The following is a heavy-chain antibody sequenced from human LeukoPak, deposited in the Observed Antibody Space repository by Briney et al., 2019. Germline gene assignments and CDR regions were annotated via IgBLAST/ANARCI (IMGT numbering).Heavy chain of an antibody. CDR3: ARTPYYYDGLDY. V-gene: IGHV3-15*01. CDR2: IKSKTDGCTA. D-gene: IGHD3-22*01. Sequence: PGGSLRLSCAASGFTFSNAWMSWVRQAPGKGQELVGRIKSKTDGCTADYAAPVKGRFTISRDDSKNTLYLQMNSMRAEDTALYCCARTPYYYDGLDYWGQGTLVSVSS. J-gene: IGHJ4*02. CDR1: GFTFSNAW.